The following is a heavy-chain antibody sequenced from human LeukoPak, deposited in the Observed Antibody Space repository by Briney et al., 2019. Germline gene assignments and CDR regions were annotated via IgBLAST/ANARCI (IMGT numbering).Heavy chain of an antibody. CDR2: IYNSGST. D-gene: IGHD1-26*01. Sequence: PAETLSLTCTVSGGSISIYDWSWIRQPPGKGLEWIGYIYNSGSTNYNPSLRSRVTISVDTSKNQFSLKLNSVTAAHTAVYYCVRDRELTYWSQGTLVTVSS. J-gene: IGHJ4*02. CDR3: VRDRELTY. CDR1: GGSISIYD. V-gene: IGHV4-59*01.